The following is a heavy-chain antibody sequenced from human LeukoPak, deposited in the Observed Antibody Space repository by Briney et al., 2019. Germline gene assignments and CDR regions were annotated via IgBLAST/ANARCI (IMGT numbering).Heavy chain of an antibody. CDR3: AKLYGDYDYFDY. CDR1: GFTVSSNY. V-gene: IGHV3-66*04. CDR2: IYSGGST. Sequence: GGSLRLSCAASGFTVSSNYMSWVRQAPGKGLEWVSVIYSGGSTYYADSVKGRFTISRDNSKNTLYLQMNSLRAEDTAVYYCAKLYGDYDYFDYWGQGTLVTVSS. D-gene: IGHD4-17*01. J-gene: IGHJ4*02.